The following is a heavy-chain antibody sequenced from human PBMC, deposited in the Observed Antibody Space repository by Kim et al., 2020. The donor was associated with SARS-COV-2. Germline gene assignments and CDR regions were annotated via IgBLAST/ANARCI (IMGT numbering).Heavy chain of an antibody. CDR2: INAGNGNT. D-gene: IGHD3-22*01. CDR1: GYTFTSYA. CDR3: ARDPFYYYDSSGYLAFDY. V-gene: IGHV1-3*01. Sequence: ASVKVSCKASGYTFTSYAMHWVRQAPGQRLEWMGWINAGNGNTKYSQKFQGRVTITRDTSASTAYMELSSLRSEDTAVYYCARDPFYYYDSSGYLAFDYWGQGTLVTVSS. J-gene: IGHJ4*02.